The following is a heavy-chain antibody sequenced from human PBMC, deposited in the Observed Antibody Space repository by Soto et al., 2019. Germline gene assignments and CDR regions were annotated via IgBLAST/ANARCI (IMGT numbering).Heavy chain of an antibody. CDR2: ISPNSGVT. J-gene: IGHJ4*02. Sequence: QVQLVQSGAEVKKSGASVKVSCKASGYTFTGYYIHWVRQAPGQGLEWMGEISPNSGVTKYAQKFQGRVTMTRDTSISTVYLELSNLRPDDTAVYYCGRGRSGELVVFYWGQGTLVTVYS. D-gene: IGHD1-7*01. V-gene: IGHV1-2*02. CDR1: GYTFTGYY. CDR3: GRGRSGELVVFY.